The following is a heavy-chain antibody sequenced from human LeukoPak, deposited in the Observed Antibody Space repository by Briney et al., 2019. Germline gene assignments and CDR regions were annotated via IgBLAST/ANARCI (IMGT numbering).Heavy chain of an antibody. J-gene: IGHJ4*02. CDR3: ARARGSGPFDY. V-gene: IGHV4-34*01. D-gene: IGHD5-12*01. CDR2: INHSGST. CDR1: GGSFSGCY. Sequence: SETLSLTCAVYGGSFSGCYWSWIRQPPGKGLEWIGEINHSGSTNYNPSLKSRVTISVDRSKNQFSLKLSSVTAADTAVYYCARARGSGPFDYWGQGTLVTVSS.